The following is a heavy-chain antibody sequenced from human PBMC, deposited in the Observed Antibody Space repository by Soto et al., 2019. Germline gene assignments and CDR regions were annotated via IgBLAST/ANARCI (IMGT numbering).Heavy chain of an antibody. Sequence: PSETLSLTCTVSGGSISSGEYYWSWIRQPPGKGLEWIGYIYYSGSTYYNPSLKSRVTISVDTSKNQFSLKLSSVTAADTAVYYCAREVRSSSWYVQGGYFDYWGQGTLVTSPQ. D-gene: IGHD6-13*01. CDR3: AREVRSSSWYVQGGYFDY. V-gene: IGHV4-30-4*01. J-gene: IGHJ4*02. CDR1: GGSISSGEYY. CDR2: IYYSGST.